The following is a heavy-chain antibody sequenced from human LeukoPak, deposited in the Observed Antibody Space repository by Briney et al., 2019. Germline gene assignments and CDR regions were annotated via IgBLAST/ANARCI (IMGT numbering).Heavy chain of an antibody. D-gene: IGHD2-2*01. Sequence: SETLSLTCTISGGSISITRYYWGWIRQPPGKGLEWIASMYSSGTTYYNPSLKSRVTISVDTSKNQFSLKLSSVTAADTAVYYCARGPPDCSSTSCYAFDAFDIWGQGTMVTVSS. J-gene: IGHJ3*02. CDR1: GGSISITRYY. CDR2: MYSSGTT. V-gene: IGHV4-39*07. CDR3: ARGPPDCSSTSCYAFDAFDI.